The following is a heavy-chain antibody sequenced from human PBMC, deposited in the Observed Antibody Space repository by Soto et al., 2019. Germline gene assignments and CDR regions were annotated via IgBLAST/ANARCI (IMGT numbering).Heavy chain of an antibody. CDR3: AGVTEGSWYGPGEDY. CDR1: GGTFSSYT. D-gene: IGHD6-13*01. Sequence: ASVKVSCKASGGTFSSYTISWVRQAPGQGLEWMGRIIPILGIANYAQKFQGRVTITADKSTSTAYMELSSLRSEDTAVYYCAGVTEGSWYGPGEDYWGQGTRVTVSS. CDR2: IIPILGIA. V-gene: IGHV1-69*02. J-gene: IGHJ4*02.